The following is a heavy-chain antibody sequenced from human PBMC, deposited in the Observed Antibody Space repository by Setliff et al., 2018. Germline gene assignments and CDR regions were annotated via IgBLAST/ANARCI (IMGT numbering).Heavy chain of an antibody. CDR2: ISSSGISI. Sequence: GGSLRLSCAASGFSFSDNYMSWIRQAPGKGLEWVAYISSSGISIDYADSVKGRFIISRDNAKNSLSLQMNSLRVEDTAVYYCARDGVFYAMDFWGQGTTVTVSS. D-gene: IGHD3-10*01. V-gene: IGHV3-11*04. J-gene: IGHJ6*02. CDR1: GFSFSDNY. CDR3: ARDGVFYAMDF.